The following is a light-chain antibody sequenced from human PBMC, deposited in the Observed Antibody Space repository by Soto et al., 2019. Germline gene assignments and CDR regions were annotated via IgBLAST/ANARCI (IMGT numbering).Light chain of an antibody. V-gene: IGLV2-11*01. CDR2: DVS. CDR1: SSDVGDYNS. J-gene: IGLJ1*01. Sequence: QSALTQPRSVSGSPGQSVTVSCIGTSSDVGDYNSVSWSQQHPGKAPKLMIYDVSKRPSGVPDRFSGSKSGNTASLTISGLQAEDEADYYCCSYVGSYSYVFGIGTKLTVL. CDR3: CSYVGSYSYV.